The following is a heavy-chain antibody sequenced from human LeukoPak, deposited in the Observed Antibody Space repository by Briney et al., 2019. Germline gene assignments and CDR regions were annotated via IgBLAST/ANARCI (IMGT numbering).Heavy chain of an antibody. J-gene: IGHJ6*03. CDR3: ARDTYSSGWYGRYYYYMDV. D-gene: IGHD6-19*01. Sequence: ASVKVSCKASGYSLTGYYLHWVRQAPGRGLEWMGWINPNSGGTNSAQKFQGRVTMTRDTSISTAYMELSRLTSDDTAVYYCARDTYSSGWYGRYYYYMDVWGKGTTVTVSS. CDR2: INPNSGGT. V-gene: IGHV1-2*02. CDR1: GYSLTGYY.